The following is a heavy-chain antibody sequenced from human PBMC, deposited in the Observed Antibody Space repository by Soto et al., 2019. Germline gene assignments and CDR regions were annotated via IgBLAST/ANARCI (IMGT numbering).Heavy chain of an antibody. J-gene: IGHJ3*02. CDR1: GGSISSGDYY. Sequence: TSETLSLTCTVSGGSISSGDYYWSWIRQPPGKGLEWIGYIYNSGSAHYNPSLKSRITISVDTSKNQFSLKLSSVTAADTAVYYCARQWGTDAFDIWGQGTMVTVSS. CDR3: ARQWGTDAFDI. V-gene: IGHV4-30-4*01. CDR2: IYNSGSA. D-gene: IGHD2-8*01.